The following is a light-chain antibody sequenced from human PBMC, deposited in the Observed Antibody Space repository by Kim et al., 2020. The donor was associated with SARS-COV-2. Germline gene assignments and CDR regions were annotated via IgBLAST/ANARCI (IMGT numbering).Light chain of an antibody. J-gene: IGLJ2*01. CDR2: LDGDGSH. CDR3: QTWGTGSLV. V-gene: IGLV4-69*01. CDR1: SGHRSYA. Sequence: ASVKLTCTLSSGHRSYAIAWHQQQPGQGPRYLMKLDGDGSHSKGDGSPDRFSGSTSGAERHLTISSLQSEDGADYYCQTWGTGSLVFGGGTQLTVL.